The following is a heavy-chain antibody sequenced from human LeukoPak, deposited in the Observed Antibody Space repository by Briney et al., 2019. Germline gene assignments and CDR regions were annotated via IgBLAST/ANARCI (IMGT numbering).Heavy chain of an antibody. J-gene: IGHJ4*02. CDR2: INPNSGGT. V-gene: IGHV1-2*06. CDR3: ASWDWNPNYYFDY. D-gene: IGHD1-1*01. CDR1: GYTFTGYY. Sequence: ASVKVSCKTSGYTFTGYYMHWVRQAPGQGLEWTGRINPNSGGTNYAQKFQGRVTMTRDTSITTAYMELSSLRSDDTAVYYCASWDWNPNYYFDYWGQGTLVTVSS.